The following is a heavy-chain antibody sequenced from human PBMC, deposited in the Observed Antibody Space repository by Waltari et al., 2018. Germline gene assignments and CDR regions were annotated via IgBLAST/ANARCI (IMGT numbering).Heavy chain of an antibody. CDR1: GDSISSSYW. J-gene: IGHJ4*02. V-gene: IGHV4-4*02. CDR2: IQGSGRT. CDR3: ARDRGRGLYLDS. Sequence: QLQLQESGPGLVKPSGTLSLTCTVSGDSISSSYWWSWVRQPPGKGLEWIGQIQGSGRTNYNPSLESRVTISLDTSNNQFSLKVTSATASDTAVYYCARDRGRGLYLDSWGQGALVTVSP. D-gene: IGHD2-15*01.